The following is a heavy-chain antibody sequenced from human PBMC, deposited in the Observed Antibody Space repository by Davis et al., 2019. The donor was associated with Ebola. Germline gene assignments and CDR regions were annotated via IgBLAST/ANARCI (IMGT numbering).Heavy chain of an antibody. CDR3: VRDYNDGIGRFDY. Sequence: GESLKIPCVASGLTFSRYAMHWVRQSPGKGLEWVARMSYDGRYESYAESVKGRFTISRDNSKSTLYLQMNSLRLEDTAVYYCVRDYNDGIGRFDYWGQGTLVTVSS. J-gene: IGHJ4*02. D-gene: IGHD3-16*01. CDR1: GLTFSRYA. CDR2: MSYDGRYE. V-gene: IGHV3-30*04.